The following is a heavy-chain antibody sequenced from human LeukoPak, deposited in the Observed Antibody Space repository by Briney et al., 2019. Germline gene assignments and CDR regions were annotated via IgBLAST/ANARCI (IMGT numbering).Heavy chain of an antibody. V-gene: IGHV4-4*07. Sequence: PSETLSLTCTVSGGSISSYYWSWIRQPAGKGLEWIGRIYTSGSTNYTPSLKSRVTMSVDTSKNQFSLKLSSVTAADTAVYYCARDREYYDILTGYYKNPYFDYWGQGTLVTVSS. CDR3: ARDREYYDILTGYYKNPYFDY. D-gene: IGHD3-9*01. CDR1: GGSISSYY. J-gene: IGHJ4*02. CDR2: IYTSGST.